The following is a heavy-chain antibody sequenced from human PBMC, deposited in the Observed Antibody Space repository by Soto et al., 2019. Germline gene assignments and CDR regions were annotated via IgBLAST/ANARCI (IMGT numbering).Heavy chain of an antibody. Sequence: GASVEFSCKASGGTFSSYAISWVRQAPGQGLEWMGGIIPIFGTANYAQKFQGRVTITADESTSTAYMELSSLRSEDTAVYYCARDDYDFWSGYHGEDYYYGMDVWGQGTTVTVSS. V-gene: IGHV1-69*13. J-gene: IGHJ6*02. D-gene: IGHD3-3*01. CDR3: ARDDYDFWSGYHGEDYYYGMDV. CDR2: IIPIFGTA. CDR1: GGTFSSYA.